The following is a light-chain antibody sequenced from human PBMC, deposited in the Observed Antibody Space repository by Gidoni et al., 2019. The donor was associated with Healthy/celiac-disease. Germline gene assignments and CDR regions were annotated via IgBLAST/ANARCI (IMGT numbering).Light chain of an antibody. Sequence: EIVLTQSPGTLSLSPGERATLSCSASQRVSSSYLAWYQQKPGQAPRLLIYVASSRATGIPDRFSGSGSGTDFTLIISRLEPEDFAVYYCQQYGSSPFTFGPGTKVDIK. J-gene: IGKJ3*01. CDR3: QQYGSSPFT. CDR1: QRVSSSY. V-gene: IGKV3-20*01. CDR2: VAS.